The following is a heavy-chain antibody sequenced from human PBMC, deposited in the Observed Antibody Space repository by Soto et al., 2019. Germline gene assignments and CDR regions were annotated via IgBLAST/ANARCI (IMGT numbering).Heavy chain of an antibody. J-gene: IGHJ6*02. CDR3: ARGTVAVLRFLGGMDV. Sequence: GGSLRLSCAASGFTFSNYGRHWVRQAPGKGLEWVANIKQDGSEKYYVDSVKGRFTISRDNAKNSLYLQMNSLRAEDTAVYYCARGTVAVLRFLGGMDVWGQGTTVTVSS. CDR2: IKQDGSEK. CDR1: GFTFSNYG. V-gene: IGHV3-7*01. D-gene: IGHD3-3*01.